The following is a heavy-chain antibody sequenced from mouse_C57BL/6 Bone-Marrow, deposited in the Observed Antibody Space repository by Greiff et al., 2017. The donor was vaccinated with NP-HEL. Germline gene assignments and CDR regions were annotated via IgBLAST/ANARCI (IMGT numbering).Heavy chain of an antibody. Sequence: QVHVKQSGAELAKPGASVKLSCKASGYTFTSYWMHWVKQRPGQGLEWIGYINPSSGYTKYNQKFKDKATLTADKSSSTAYMQLSSLTYEDSAVYYCARSPFYYGYDVGLDYWGQGTTLTVSS. CDR1: GYTFTSYW. J-gene: IGHJ2*01. CDR3: ARSPFYYGYDVGLDY. D-gene: IGHD2-2*01. V-gene: IGHV1-7*01. CDR2: INPSSGYT.